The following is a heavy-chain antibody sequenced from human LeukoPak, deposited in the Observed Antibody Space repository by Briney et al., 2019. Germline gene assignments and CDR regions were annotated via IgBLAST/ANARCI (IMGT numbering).Heavy chain of an antibody. J-gene: IGHJ3*02. D-gene: IGHD2/OR15-2a*01. CDR3: ARDVSAAGDAFDI. CDR1: GFILNNYG. V-gene: IGHV3-48*04. CDR2: VTISGDTT. Sequence: GRTLRLSSGGSGFILNNYGMNWVRQAPGNGLEWFSSVTISGDTTYYATTVKARFTISRDNAKSSLYLQMNSMRAEDTAVYYCARDVSAAGDAFDIWGQGTMVTVSS.